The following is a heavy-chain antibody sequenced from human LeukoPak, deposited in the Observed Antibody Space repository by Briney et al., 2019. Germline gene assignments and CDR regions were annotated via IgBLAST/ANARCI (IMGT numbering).Heavy chain of an antibody. D-gene: IGHD6-6*01. Sequence: GGSLRLSCAASGVTVGNNYMNWVRQAPGKGLGWVSLIYSGGSTHYADSVKGRFTISRDNSKNTLYLQMNSLRVDDTAVYYCARDPPAVAANTYGWGQGTLATVSS. CDR1: GVTVGNNY. J-gene: IGHJ4*02. V-gene: IGHV3-66*01. CDR2: IYSGGST. CDR3: ARDPPAVAANTYG.